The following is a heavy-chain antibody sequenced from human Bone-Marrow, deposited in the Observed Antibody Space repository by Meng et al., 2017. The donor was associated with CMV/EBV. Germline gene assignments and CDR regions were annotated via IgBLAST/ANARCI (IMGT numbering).Heavy chain of an antibody. CDR2: IYYTGST. Sequence: SETLSLTCTVSGGSISSSVYYWGWIRQPPGKGLEWIGTIYYTGSTYYNPSLKSRVTISVDTSKNQFSLKLSSVTAADTAVYYCARDGRWVPAATMGYYYYGMDVWGQGTTVTVSS. D-gene: IGHD2-2*01. CDR3: ARDGRWVPAATMGYYYYGMDV. V-gene: IGHV4-39*07. CDR1: GGSISSSVYY. J-gene: IGHJ6*02.